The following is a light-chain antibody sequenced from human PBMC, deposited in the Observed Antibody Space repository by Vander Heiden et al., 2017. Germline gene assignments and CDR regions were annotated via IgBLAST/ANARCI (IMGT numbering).Light chain of an antibody. Sequence: ERGMTQPPPTLQVSAGERPTLSCRAIQTVSSNLAWYQQKPGQAPRLLIYGASTRATGIPARFSGSGSGTEFTLTISSLQSEDFAVYYCQQYNNWPLLTFGGGTKVEIK. J-gene: IGKJ4*01. V-gene: IGKV3-15*01. CDR3: QQYNNWPLLT. CDR1: QTVSSN. CDR2: GAS.